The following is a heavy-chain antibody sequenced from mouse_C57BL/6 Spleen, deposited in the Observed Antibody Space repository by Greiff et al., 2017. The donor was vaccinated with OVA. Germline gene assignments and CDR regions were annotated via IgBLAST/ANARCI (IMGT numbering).Heavy chain of an antibody. Sequence: EVQLQQSGPELVKPGASVKISCKASGYTFTDYYMNWVKQSHGKSLEWIGDINPNNGGTSYNQKFKGKATLTVDKSSSTAYMELRSLTSEDSAVYYCARRRDYGFYYYAMDYWGQGTSVTVSS. V-gene: IGHV1-26*01. CDR1: GYTFTDYY. J-gene: IGHJ4*01. CDR2: INPNNGGT. CDR3: ARRRDYGFYYYAMDY. D-gene: IGHD1-1*01.